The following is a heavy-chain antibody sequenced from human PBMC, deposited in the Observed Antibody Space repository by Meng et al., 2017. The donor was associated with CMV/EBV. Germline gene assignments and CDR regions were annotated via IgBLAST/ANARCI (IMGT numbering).Heavy chain of an antibody. CDR2: LIPIFRTA. V-gene: IGHV1-69*13. D-gene: IGHD3-3*01. CDR3: ARGNDLWSGPGQYYYSGLDV. J-gene: IGHJ6*02. CDR1: GGTFSSYG. Sequence: SVKVSCKASGGTFSSYGITWVRQAPGQGLEWVGGLIPIFRTANYAQKLQGRVTITSDESTSTAYMELSSLRSEDTAVYYCARGNDLWSGPGQYYYSGLDVWGQGTTVTVSS.